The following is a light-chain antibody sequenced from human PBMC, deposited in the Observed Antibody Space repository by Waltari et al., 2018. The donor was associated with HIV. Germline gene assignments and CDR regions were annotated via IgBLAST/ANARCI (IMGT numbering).Light chain of an antibody. CDR1: SGPVTSDHY. Sequence: QGVVTQEPSLTVSPGGTVTLPCASSSGPVTSDHYPSWVPQKPGQAPTALIFVTSARHSPTPARFSGSLLGGKAALTLSGAPPDDEADYYCLLSFRGPRLFGGGTRLTVL. J-gene: IGLJ2*01. CDR2: VTS. CDR3: LLSFRGPRL. V-gene: IGLV7-46*01.